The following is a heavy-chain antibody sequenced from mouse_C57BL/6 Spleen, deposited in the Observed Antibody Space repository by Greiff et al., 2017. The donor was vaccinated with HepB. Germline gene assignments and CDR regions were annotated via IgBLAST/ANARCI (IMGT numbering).Heavy chain of an antibody. D-gene: IGHD1-1*01. CDR1: GYNFTDYY. V-gene: IGHV1-76*01. CDR2: IYPGSGNT. J-gene: IGHJ1*03. Sequence: VQLQESGAELVRPGASVKLSCKASGYNFTDYYINWVKQRPGQGLEWIARIYPGSGNTYYNEKFKGKATLTAEKSSSTAYMQLSSLTSEDSAVYFCAGSSYWYCDVWGTGTTVTVSS. CDR3: AGSSYWYCDV.